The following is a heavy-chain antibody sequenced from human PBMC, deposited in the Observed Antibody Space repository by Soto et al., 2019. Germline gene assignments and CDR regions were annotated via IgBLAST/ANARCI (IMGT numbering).Heavy chain of an antibody. CDR1: GFTFSNYV. Sequence: QVQLVESGGGVVQPGRSLRLSCVASGFTFSNYVMHWVRRAPGKGLGWVAVVSFDGTNKYYPDSVNGRFTISRDNSRNTLSLEMHSLTAEDTAGYYCAREGSAVGYYGLDVWGHGTPVT. D-gene: IGHD1-26*01. CDR3: AREGSAVGYYGLDV. J-gene: IGHJ6*01. V-gene: IGHV3-30-3*01. CDR2: VSFDGTNK.